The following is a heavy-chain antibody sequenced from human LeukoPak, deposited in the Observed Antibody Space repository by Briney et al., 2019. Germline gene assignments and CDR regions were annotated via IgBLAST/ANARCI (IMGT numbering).Heavy chain of an antibody. CDR2: IYSGGST. CDR3: ARTGKGGSYSDY. V-gene: IGHV3-53*01. J-gene: IGHJ4*02. CDR1: GFTVSSNY. Sequence: GGSLRLSCAASGFTVSSNYMSWVRQAPGKGLEWVSVIYSGGSTYYADSVKGRFTISRDNSKNTLFLQMNSLRAEDTAVYFCARTGKGGSYSDYWGQGTLVTVSS. D-gene: IGHD1-26*01.